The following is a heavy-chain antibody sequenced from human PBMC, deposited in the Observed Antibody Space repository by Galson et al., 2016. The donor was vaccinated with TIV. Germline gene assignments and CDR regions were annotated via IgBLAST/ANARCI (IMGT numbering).Heavy chain of an antibody. D-gene: IGHD6-13*01. CDR1: GGSFSNYV. J-gene: IGHJ2*01. CDR3: ARPSDSSWYFDL. Sequence: SVKVSCKASGGSFSNYVINWVRQAPGQGLEWMGGIIPIFRSPNYAQRFQGRVTITADESTSTAFVELSSLRSDDTAVYYCARPSDSSWYFDLWGRGTPVIVSS. CDR2: IIPIFRSP. V-gene: IGHV1-69*13.